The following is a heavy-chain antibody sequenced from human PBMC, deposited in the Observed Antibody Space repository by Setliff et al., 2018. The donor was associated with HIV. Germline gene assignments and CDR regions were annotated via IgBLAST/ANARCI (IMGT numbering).Heavy chain of an antibody. CDR2: IYYSGST. V-gene: IGHV4-59*11. Sequence: SETLSLTCTVSGGSISSHYWSWIRQPPGKGLEWIGYIYYSGSTNYNPSLKSRVTISVDTSKNQFSLKLSSVTAADTAVYYCARGGIGDYYYYYMDVWGKGTTVTVYS. CDR1: GGSISSHY. D-gene: IGHD3-10*01. CDR3: ARGGIGDYYYYYMDV. J-gene: IGHJ6*03.